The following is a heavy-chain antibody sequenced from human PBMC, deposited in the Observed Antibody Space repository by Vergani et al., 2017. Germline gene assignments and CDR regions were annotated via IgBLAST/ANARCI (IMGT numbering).Heavy chain of an antibody. V-gene: IGHV3-9*01. D-gene: IGHD3-16*01. Sequence: VEAGGGLVQPGGSLRHSCTASGFTFQAFAFHWVRQVSGRGLEWVSGIDRNYGVKNGNSFEGRFSISRDNAKKAVFLQMNNLRHEDTALYFCVKDNDYDADGPFDLWGRGTLVTVSS. CDR2: IDRNYGVK. CDR1: GFTFQAFA. CDR3: VKDNDYDADGPFDL. J-gene: IGHJ2*01.